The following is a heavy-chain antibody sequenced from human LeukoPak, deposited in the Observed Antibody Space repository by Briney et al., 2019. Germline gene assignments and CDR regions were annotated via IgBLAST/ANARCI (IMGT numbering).Heavy chain of an antibody. Sequence: PGGSLRLSCAASGFISSSYWMSWVRQAPGKGLEWVAVISYDGSNKYYADSVKGRFTISRDNSKNTLYLQMNSLRAEDTAVYYCAIGDGLGELSSSFDYWGQGTLVTVSS. V-gene: IGHV3-30*03. CDR2: ISYDGSNK. CDR1: GFISSSYW. D-gene: IGHD3-16*02. J-gene: IGHJ4*02. CDR3: AIGDGLGELSSSFDY.